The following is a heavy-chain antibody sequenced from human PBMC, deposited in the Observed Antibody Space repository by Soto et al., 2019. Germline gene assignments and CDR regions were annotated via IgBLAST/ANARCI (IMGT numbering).Heavy chain of an antibody. CDR3: ARWRSDLYGSGSYYSGHFDY. J-gene: IGHJ4*02. D-gene: IGHD3-10*01. CDR1: GFTFSSYW. V-gene: IGHV3-74*01. Sequence: GGSLRLSCAASGFTFSSYWMHWVRQAPGKGLVWVSRINSDGSSTSYADSVKGRFTISRDNAKNTLYLQMGSLRAEDMAVYYCARWRSDLYGSGSYYSGHFDYWGQGTLVTVSS. CDR2: INSDGSST.